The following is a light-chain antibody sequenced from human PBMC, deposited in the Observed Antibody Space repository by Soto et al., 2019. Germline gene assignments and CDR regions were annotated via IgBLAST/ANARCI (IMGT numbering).Light chain of an antibody. CDR1: QSISSF. J-gene: IGKJ5*01. V-gene: IGKV3-11*01. CDR2: GAS. CDR3: QQRFNGPIT. Sequence: EIVLTQSPATLSLSPGERATLSCRSSQSISSFLAWYQQKPGQAPRLLIYGASNRATGIPARFSGSRSRTDFTLPISSVEPEDFSVYYCQQRFNGPITLGQRKRLEI.